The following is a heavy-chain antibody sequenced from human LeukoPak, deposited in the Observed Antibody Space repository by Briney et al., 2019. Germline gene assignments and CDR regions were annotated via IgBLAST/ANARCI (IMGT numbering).Heavy chain of an antibody. Sequence: GGSLRLSCAASGFTFSDYYMSWIRQAPGKGLEWVSYISSSGRTIYYTDSVKGRFIISRDNAKNSLYLQMNSLRAEDTAVYYCARGVDSSGFYFDYWGQGTLVTVSS. J-gene: IGHJ4*02. V-gene: IGHV3-11*01. CDR2: ISSSGRTI. CDR1: GFTFSDYY. D-gene: IGHD3-22*01. CDR3: ARGVDSSGFYFDY.